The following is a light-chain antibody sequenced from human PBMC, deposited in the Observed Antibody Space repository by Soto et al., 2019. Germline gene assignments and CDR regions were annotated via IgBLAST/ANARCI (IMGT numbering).Light chain of an antibody. CDR2: AAS. J-gene: IGKJ2*01. Sequence: DIQMAQSPSSLSASIGDKITITCRASQNINFYLNWYQHKPGKAPKILIYAASSLQSEVPSRYNGSRFGTYFTLTISRQQPEDLATYYCQQSSSTPRTFGQGTKLEIK. CDR3: QQSSSTPRT. CDR1: QNINFY. V-gene: IGKV1-39*01.